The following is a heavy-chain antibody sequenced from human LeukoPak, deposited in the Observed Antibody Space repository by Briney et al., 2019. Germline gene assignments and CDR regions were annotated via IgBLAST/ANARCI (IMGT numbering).Heavy chain of an antibody. Sequence: GGCLRLSCAASGFMFRSYNMNWVRQAPGKGLEWVSYISSSTSTIYYADSVKGRFTISRDNAKNSLYLQMNSLRAEDTAVYYCARADSSWGAFDIWGQGTMVTVSS. CDR2: ISSSTSTI. D-gene: IGHD6-13*01. CDR1: GFMFRSYN. J-gene: IGHJ3*02. V-gene: IGHV3-48*01. CDR3: ARADSSWGAFDI.